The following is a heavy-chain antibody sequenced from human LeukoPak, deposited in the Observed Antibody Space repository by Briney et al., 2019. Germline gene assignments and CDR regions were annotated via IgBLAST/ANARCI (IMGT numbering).Heavy chain of an antibody. CDR2: IYSNGGT. D-gene: IGHD2-2*02. J-gene: IGHJ5*02. CDR3: ARVHNSGPGYCSGTSCYRLGGWFGT. V-gene: IGHV4-4*07. Sequence: SETLSLTCSVSGDSISYYYWTWIRQPAGKGLEWIGRIYSNGGTNYNPSLNSRVTMSIDTAKNQFSLNLSSVTAADTAIYYCARVHNSGPGYCSGTSCYRLGGWFGTWGQGTLVTVSS. CDR1: GDSISYYY.